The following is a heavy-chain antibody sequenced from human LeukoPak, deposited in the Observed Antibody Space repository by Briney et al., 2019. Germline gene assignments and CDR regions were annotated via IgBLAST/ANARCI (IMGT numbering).Heavy chain of an antibody. Sequence: ASVKVSCKASGYTFTSYDINWVRQATGQGLEWMGWMNPNSGNTGYAQKFQGRVTMTRNTSISTAYMELSSLRSEDTAVYYCARDLLLDYDSSGYTLGYWGQGTLVTVSS. V-gene: IGHV1-8*01. CDR1: GYTFTSYD. D-gene: IGHD3-22*01. CDR3: ARDLLLDYDSSGYTLGY. J-gene: IGHJ4*02. CDR2: MNPNSGNT.